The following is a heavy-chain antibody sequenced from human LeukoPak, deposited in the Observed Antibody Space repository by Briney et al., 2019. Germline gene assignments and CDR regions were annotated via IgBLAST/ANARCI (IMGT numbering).Heavy chain of an antibody. D-gene: IGHD6-19*01. CDR2: IIPIFGTV. J-gene: IGHJ4*02. CDR3: ARGDIAVAGTDF. CDR1: GGTFGSFA. V-gene: IGHV1-69*01. Sequence: ASVKVSCKASGGTFGSFAFTWVRQAPGQGLEWMGGIIPIFGTVNYAQKFQGRLTITADESTSAAYMELSSLRSEDTAVYYCARGDIAVAGTDFWGQGTLVTVSS.